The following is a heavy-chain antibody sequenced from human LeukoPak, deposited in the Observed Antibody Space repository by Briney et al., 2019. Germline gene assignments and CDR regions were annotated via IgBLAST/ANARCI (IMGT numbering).Heavy chain of an antibody. D-gene: IGHD6-19*01. V-gene: IGHV4-61*01. J-gene: IGHJ5*02. Sequence: SETLSLTCTVSGGSIRSSYYYWGWIRQPPGKGLEWIGYIYYSGSTNYNPSLKSRVTISVDTSKNQFSLKLSSVTAADTAVYYCARDLSSGWNNWFDPWGQGTLVTVSS. CDR1: GGSIRSSYYY. CDR3: ARDLSSGWNNWFDP. CDR2: IYYSGST.